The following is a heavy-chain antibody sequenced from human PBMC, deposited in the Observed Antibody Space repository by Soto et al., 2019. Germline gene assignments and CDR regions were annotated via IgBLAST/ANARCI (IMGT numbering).Heavy chain of an antibody. D-gene: IGHD4-17*01. CDR1: GYIFTNYW. CDR2: IYPGDSDT. Sequence: PGESLKISCKGSGYIFTNYWIGWVRQMPGKGLEWMGIIYPGDSDTRYSPSFQGQVTISADKSINTAYLQWSSLKASDTAMYYCARHVSVTTPSLDYWGQGTLVTVSS. CDR3: ARHVSVTTPSLDY. V-gene: IGHV5-51*01. J-gene: IGHJ4*02.